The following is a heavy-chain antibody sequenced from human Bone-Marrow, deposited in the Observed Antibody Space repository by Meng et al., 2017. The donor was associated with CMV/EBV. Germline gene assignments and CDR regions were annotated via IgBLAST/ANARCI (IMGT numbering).Heavy chain of an antibody. CDR1: GFTFSGSA. CDR2: IRSKANSYAT. V-gene: IGHV3-73*01. Sequence: GESLKISCAASGFTFSGSAMHWVRQASGKGLEWVGRIRSKANSYATAYAASVKGRFTISRDDSKNTAYLQMSSLKTEDTAVYYCTRPYYDSSGYFDYWGQGTLVTVSS. D-gene: IGHD3-22*01. CDR3: TRPYYDSSGYFDY. J-gene: IGHJ4*02.